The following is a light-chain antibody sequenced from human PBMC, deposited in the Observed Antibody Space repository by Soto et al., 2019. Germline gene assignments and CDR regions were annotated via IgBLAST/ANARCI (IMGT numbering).Light chain of an antibody. CDR2: GAS. CDR3: QQYNNWPPYT. V-gene: IGKV3-15*01. J-gene: IGKJ2*01. CDR1: QSVSSD. Sequence: IVKTQSPATLSVSPGDRVTLSCRASQSVSSDLAWYQQRPGQAPRLLIYGASTRATGIPARFSGTGSGTEFTLTISSLQSEDFAIYYCQQYNNWPPYTFGQGTKLEIK.